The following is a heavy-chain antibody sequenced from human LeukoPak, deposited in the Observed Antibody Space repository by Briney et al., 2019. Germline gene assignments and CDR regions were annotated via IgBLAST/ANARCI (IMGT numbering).Heavy chain of an antibody. D-gene: IGHD6-6*01. V-gene: IGHV4-59*08. CDR2: ISNRGST. J-gene: IGHJ4*02. Sequence: SETLSLTCTVSGDSISSYYWSWIRQPPGKGLEWIGYISNRGSTNYNLSLKSRVTISVDTSKNQFSVKLSSVTAADTAVYYCARGGPGRLVYTDYFDYWGQGTLVTVSS. CDR3: ARGGPGRLVYTDYFDY. CDR1: GDSISSYY.